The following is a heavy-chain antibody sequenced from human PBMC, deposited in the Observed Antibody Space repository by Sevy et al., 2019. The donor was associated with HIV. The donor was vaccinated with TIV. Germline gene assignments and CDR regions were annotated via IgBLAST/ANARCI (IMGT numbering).Heavy chain of an antibody. D-gene: IGHD1-26*01. V-gene: IGHV3-15*01. J-gene: IGHJ3*02. Sequence: GGSLRLSCAGSGFSFKNVWMTWVRQTPGKGLEWVGHAKRKSDGGSIDYGSPVNGRFTISRDESKDMLDLQMSSLKTEDTGVYYCATVLGAGAAGAFEIWGQGTMVTVSS. CDR2: AKRKSDGGSI. CDR1: GFSFKNVW. CDR3: ATVLGAGAAGAFEI.